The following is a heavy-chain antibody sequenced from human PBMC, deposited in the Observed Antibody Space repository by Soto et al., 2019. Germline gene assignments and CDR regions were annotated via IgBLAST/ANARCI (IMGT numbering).Heavy chain of an antibody. V-gene: IGHV5-51*01. CDR1: GYSFTSYW. D-gene: IGHD3-10*01. CDR3: ASTRESLYGSGSYYRESDAFDI. Sequence: GESLKISCKGSGYSFTSYWIGWVRQMPGKGLEWMGIIYPGDSDTRYSPSFQGQVTISADKSISTAYLQWSSLKASDTAMYYCASTRESLYGSGSYYRESDAFDIWGQGTMVTVSS. CDR2: IYPGDSDT. J-gene: IGHJ3*02.